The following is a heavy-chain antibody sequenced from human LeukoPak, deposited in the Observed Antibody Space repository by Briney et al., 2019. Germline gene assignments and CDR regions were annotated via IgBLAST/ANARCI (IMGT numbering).Heavy chain of an antibody. Sequence: SVKVSCQASGYIFTSYEIHWVRQATGQGLEWMGWMNPDSGNTGYAQKFQGRVTMTGNTSISTAYMELTSLGSEDTAVYYCARTLWSGYSYNWFDPWGLGTLVTVSS. CDR2: MNPDSGNT. D-gene: IGHD3-3*01. V-gene: IGHV1-8*01. CDR1: GYIFTSYE. CDR3: ARTLWSGYSYNWFDP. J-gene: IGHJ5*02.